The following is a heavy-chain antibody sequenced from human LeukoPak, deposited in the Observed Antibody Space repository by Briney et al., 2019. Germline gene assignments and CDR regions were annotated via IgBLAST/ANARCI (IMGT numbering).Heavy chain of an antibody. CDR1: GGSIRSSNW. CDR2: IHHSGTT. Sequence: SETLSLTCTVSGGSIRSSNWWSWVRQPPGKGLECIGEIHHSGTTNYNPSLKSRVTISVDTSKNQFSLKLSSVTAADTAVYYCARGAGDGNFDYWGQGTLVTVSS. J-gene: IGHJ4*02. CDR3: ARGAGDGNFDY. D-gene: IGHD4-17*01. V-gene: IGHV4-4*02.